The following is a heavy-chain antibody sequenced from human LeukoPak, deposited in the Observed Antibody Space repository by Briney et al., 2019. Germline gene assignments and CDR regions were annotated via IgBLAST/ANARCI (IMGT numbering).Heavy chain of an antibody. CDR3: ARAHWGYGDFFDY. CDR2: ISSSSSYI. D-gene: IGHD4-17*01. CDR1: GFTFSIYG. J-gene: IGHJ4*02. Sequence: GGSLRLSCAAAGFTFSIYGMHWVRQAPGKGLEWVSSISSSSSYIYYADSVKGRFTISRDNAKNSLYLQMNSLRAEDTAVYYCARAHWGYGDFFDYWGQGTLVTVSS. V-gene: IGHV3-21*01.